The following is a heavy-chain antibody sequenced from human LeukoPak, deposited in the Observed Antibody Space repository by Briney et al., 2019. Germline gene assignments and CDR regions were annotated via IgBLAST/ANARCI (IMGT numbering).Heavy chain of an antibody. CDR2: MNPNSGNT. Sequence: GASVKVSCKASGYAFTSYDINWVRQATGQGLEWMGWMNPNSGNTGYAQKFQGRVTMTRNTSISTAYMELSSLRSEDTAVYYCASWYSRGWYYFDYWGQGTLVTVSS. CDR3: ASWYSRGWYYFDY. V-gene: IGHV1-8*01. CDR1: GYAFTSYD. J-gene: IGHJ4*02. D-gene: IGHD6-19*01.